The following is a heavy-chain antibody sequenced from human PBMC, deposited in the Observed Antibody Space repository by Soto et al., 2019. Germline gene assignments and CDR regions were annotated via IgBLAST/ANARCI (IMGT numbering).Heavy chain of an antibody. Sequence: QVQLVQSGADVKKPGASVKVSCQASGNNFTSYGNSWVRQAPGLGLEWMGWISTHNDRTNYACRFQDRVTMTTETPTSTVYVELGSLRSDDTAVYYCARDLYYSSGRYFDHDAFDIWGQGTVVTVSS. CDR2: ISTHNDRT. V-gene: IGHV1-18*01. D-gene: IGHD6-19*01. CDR1: GNNFTSYG. CDR3: ARDLYYSSGRYFDHDAFDI. J-gene: IGHJ3*02.